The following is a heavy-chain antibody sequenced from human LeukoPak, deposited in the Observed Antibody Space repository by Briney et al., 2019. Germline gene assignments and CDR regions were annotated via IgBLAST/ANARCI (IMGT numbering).Heavy chain of an antibody. D-gene: IGHD2-8*01. CDR2: IYTSGST. CDR3: ARAQWWAFDY. Sequence: SQTLSLTCTVSGVSISSGSYYWSWIRQPAGKGLEWIGRIYTSGSTNYNPSLKSRVTISVDTSKNQFSLKLSSVTAADTAVYYCARAQWWAFDYWGQGTLVTVSS. J-gene: IGHJ4*02. V-gene: IGHV4-61*02. CDR1: GVSISSGSYY.